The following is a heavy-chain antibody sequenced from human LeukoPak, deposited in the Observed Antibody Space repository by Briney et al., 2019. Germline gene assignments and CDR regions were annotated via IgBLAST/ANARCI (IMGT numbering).Heavy chain of an antibody. CDR1: RGTFSSYT. CDR2: ISAYNGNT. J-gene: IGHJ5*02. Sequence: EASVKVSCKASRGTFSSYTISWVRQAPGQGLEWMGWISAYNGNTNYAQKLQGRVTMTTDTSTSTAYMELRSLRSDDTAVYYCARGKHNWNDVDNWFDPWGQGTLVTVSS. CDR3: ARGKHNWNDVDNWFDP. D-gene: IGHD1-20*01. V-gene: IGHV1-18*01.